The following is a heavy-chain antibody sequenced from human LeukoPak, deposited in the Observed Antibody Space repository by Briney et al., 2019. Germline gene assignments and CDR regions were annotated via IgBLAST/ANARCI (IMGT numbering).Heavy chain of an antibody. J-gene: IGHJ6*04. D-gene: IGHD3-10*02. Sequence: GGSLRLSCAASGFTFSNYWMHWVRQDPGKGLVWVSFINPDGSTTNYADSVKGRFTISRDNAKNALYLQMNSLRAEDTAVYYCAELGITMIGGVWGKGTTVTISS. CDR1: GFTFSNYW. V-gene: IGHV3-74*01. CDR3: AELGITMIGGV. CDR2: INPDGSTT.